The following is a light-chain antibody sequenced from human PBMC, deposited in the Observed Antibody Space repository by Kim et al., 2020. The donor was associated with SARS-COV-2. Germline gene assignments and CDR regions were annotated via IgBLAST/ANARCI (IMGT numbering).Light chain of an antibody. CDR2: DYI. J-gene: IGLJ3*02. Sequence: GQSITISCAGTSRDVGGSHFVSWYQQHPGRAPKLIIYDYIKRPSGVSNRFSGSRSGNTASLTISGLQTDDEAYYYCSSYTSSSTRLFGGGTQLTVL. CDR1: SRDVGGSHF. CDR3: SSYTSSSTRL. V-gene: IGLV2-14*03.